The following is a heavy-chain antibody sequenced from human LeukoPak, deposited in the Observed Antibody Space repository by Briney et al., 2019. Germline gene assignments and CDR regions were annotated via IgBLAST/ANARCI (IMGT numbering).Heavy chain of an antibody. CDR1: GGSISSGGYY. D-gene: IGHD3-9*01. CDR3: ALHITIFSPHNWFDP. J-gene: IGHJ5*02. V-gene: IGHV4-30-2*01. CDR2: IYHSGST. Sequence: SETLSLTCTVSGGSISSGGYYWSWIRQPPGKGLEWIGYIYHSGSTYYNPSLKSRVTISVDRSENQFSLKLSSVTAADTAVYYCALHITIFSPHNWFDPWGQGTLVTVSS.